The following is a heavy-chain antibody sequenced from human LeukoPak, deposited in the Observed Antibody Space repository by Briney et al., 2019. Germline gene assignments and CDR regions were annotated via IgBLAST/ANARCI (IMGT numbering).Heavy chain of an antibody. Sequence: GGSLRLSCAASGFTFDDYGMSWVRQAPGKGLEWVSGINWNGGSTGYADSVKGRFTISRDNAKNSLYLQMNSLRAEDTAVYYCANGLNPGEFHYWGQGTLVTVSS. CDR2: INWNGGST. V-gene: IGHV3-20*04. CDR3: ANGLNPGEFHY. J-gene: IGHJ4*02. D-gene: IGHD3-16*01. CDR1: GFTFDDYG.